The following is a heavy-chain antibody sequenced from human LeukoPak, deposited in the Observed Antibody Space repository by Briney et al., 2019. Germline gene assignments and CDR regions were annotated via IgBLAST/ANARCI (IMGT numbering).Heavy chain of an antibody. J-gene: IGHJ4*02. CDR3: ARHPSITGTTGGY. Sequence: GGSLRLSCAASGFTFSSYAMHWVRQAPGKGLEWVAVISYDGSNKYYADSVKGRFTISRDNSKNTLYLQMNSLRAEDTAVYYCARHPSITGTTGGYWGQGTLVAVSS. D-gene: IGHD1-20*01. CDR1: GFTFSSYA. CDR2: ISYDGSNK. V-gene: IGHV3-30*01.